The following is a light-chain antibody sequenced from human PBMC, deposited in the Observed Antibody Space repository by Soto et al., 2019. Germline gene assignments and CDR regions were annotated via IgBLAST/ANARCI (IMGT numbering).Light chain of an antibody. CDR1: QSFRGL. Sequence: VLTQSPVTLSLSPGERATLSCRASQSFRGLLAWYQQKPGQAPRLLIYDAYNRATGIPPRFSGSGSGTDLTLTISSLEPEDSAVYYCQQRHMWPITFGQGTLLEIK. CDR3: QQRHMWPIT. CDR2: DAY. V-gene: IGKV3-11*01. J-gene: IGKJ5*01.